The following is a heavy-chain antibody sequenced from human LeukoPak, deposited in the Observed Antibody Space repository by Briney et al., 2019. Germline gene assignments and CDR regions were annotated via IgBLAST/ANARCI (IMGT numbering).Heavy chain of an antibody. CDR1: GYTFSSYY. CDR2: NNPSGGST. Sequence: ASVKVSCKASGYTFSSYYIHWVRQAPGQGLEWMGINNPSGGSTSYAQKFQDRVTMTRDTSTSTMYMELSSLRSEDTAVYYCARDFDSYGHGYFDYWGQGTLVTVSS. V-gene: IGHV1-46*01. CDR3: ARDFDSYGHGYFDY. D-gene: IGHD5-18*01. J-gene: IGHJ4*02.